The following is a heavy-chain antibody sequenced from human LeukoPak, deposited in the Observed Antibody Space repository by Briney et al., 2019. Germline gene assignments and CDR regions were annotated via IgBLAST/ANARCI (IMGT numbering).Heavy chain of an antibody. CDR1: GYTFTNYW. CDR3: ARLEGNAFLDY. D-gene: IGHD4-23*01. J-gene: IGHJ4*02. Sequence: GESLKISCKGSGYTFTNYWIGWVRQMPGKGLDWMGIIYPLDSDTRYSPSFQGQVTISADKFISTAYLQWSTLKASDTAMYYCARLEGNAFLDYWGQGTLVTVSS. CDR2: IYPLDSDT. V-gene: IGHV5-51*01.